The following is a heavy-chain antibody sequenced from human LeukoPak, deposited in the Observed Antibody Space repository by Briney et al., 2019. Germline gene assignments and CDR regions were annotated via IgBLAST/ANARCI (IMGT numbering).Heavy chain of an antibody. V-gene: IGHV1-2*02. D-gene: IGHD3-16*01. CDR2: INPNSGGT. J-gene: IGHJ4*02. CDR3: ARAQFGYYFDY. CDR1: GYTFTGYY. Sequence: ASVKVSCKASGYTFTGYYMHWVRQAPGQGLEWMGWINPNSGGTNYAQKFQGRVTMTRDTSISTAYMELSSLRSEDTAVYYCARAQFGYYFDYWGQGTLVTVSS.